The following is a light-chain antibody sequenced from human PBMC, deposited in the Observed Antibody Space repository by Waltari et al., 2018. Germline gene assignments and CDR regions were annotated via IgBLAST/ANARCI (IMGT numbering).Light chain of an antibody. CDR1: SLRNYY. J-gene: IGLJ2*01. Sequence: SSELAQDPAVSVALGQTVRITCQGDSLRNYYVSWFHQKPGPAPALVNYGNNNRTSGIPDRFSAFSSGSTASLTIIGAQAEDEADYYCHSRDSSGDVLIGGGTKLTVV. CDR3: HSRDSSGDVL. CDR2: GNN. V-gene: IGLV3-19*01.